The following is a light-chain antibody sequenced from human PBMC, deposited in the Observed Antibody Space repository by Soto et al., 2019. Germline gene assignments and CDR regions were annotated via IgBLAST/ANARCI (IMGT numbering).Light chain of an antibody. CDR1: QSVSSNY. CDR3: HQYGSSPGT. Sequence: EIVLTQSPGTLSLSPGERATLSCRASQSVSSNYLAWYQQIPGQAPRLLIYGASSRATGIPDRFSGSGSGTDFTLTISKVEPEDFAVYYCHQYGSSPGTFGQGTKGEIK. V-gene: IGKV3-20*01. J-gene: IGKJ1*01. CDR2: GAS.